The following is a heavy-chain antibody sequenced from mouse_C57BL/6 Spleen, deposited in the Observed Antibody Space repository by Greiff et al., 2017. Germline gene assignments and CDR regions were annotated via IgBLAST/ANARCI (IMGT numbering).Heavy chain of an antibody. Sequence: VKLQESGAELVRPGASVKLSCKASGYTFTDYYINWVKQRPGQGLEWIARIYPGSGNTYYNEKFKGKATLTAEKSSSTAYMQLSSLTSEDSAVYFCARGAYGSSPYWYFDVWGTGTTVTVSS. V-gene: IGHV1-76*01. CDR2: IYPGSGNT. D-gene: IGHD1-1*01. CDR1: GYTFTDYY. CDR3: ARGAYGSSPYWYFDV. J-gene: IGHJ1*03.